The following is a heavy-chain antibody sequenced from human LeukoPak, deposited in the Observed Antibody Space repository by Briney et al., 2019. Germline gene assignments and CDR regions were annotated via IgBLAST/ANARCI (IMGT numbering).Heavy chain of an antibody. CDR3: ARDQGYRGSYYHFDY. CDR2: TLPIFGTA. CDR1: GYTFSNDG. V-gene: IGHV1-69*13. Sequence: ASVKVSCKASGYTFSNDGISWVRQAPGQGLEWMGGTLPIFGTANYAQKCQGRVTITADESPRTDYMELSSLRAENTAVYYCARDQGYRGSYYHFDYWGQGTLVTVYS. D-gene: IGHD1-26*01. J-gene: IGHJ4*02.